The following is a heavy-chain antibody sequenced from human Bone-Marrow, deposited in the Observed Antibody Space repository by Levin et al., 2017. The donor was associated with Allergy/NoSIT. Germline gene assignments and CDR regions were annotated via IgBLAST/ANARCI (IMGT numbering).Heavy chain of an antibody. V-gene: IGHV4-34*01. Sequence: SETLSLTCAVHGGSFSDNYWSWIRQPPGKGLEWIGESNHGGITNYNPSLKSRVTISVDTSKNQFSLKLSSVTAADTALYYCAAYNYGSLDYWGQGTLVTVSS. CDR1: GGSFSDNY. CDR2: SNHGGIT. J-gene: IGHJ4*02. D-gene: IGHD5-18*01. CDR3: AAYNYGSLDY.